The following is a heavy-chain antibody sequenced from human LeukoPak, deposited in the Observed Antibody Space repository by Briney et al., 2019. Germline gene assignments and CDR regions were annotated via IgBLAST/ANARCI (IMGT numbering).Heavy chain of an antibody. V-gene: IGHV3-74*01. J-gene: IGHJ5*02. CDR1: GFTFSSYW. CDR3: AKDRRRSYGGQQLVENWFDP. D-gene: IGHD6-13*01. CDR2: INSDGSST. Sequence: AGGSLRLSCAASGFTFSSYWMHWVRQAPGKGLVWVSRINSDGSSTSYADSVKGRFTISRDNSKNTLYLQMNSLRAEDTAVYYCAKDRRRSYGGQQLVENWFDPWGQGTLVTISS.